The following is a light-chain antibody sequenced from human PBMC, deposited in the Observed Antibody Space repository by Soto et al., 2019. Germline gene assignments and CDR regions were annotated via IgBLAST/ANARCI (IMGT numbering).Light chain of an antibody. J-gene: IGKJ1*01. CDR3: QQYGSPWT. Sequence: EIVVTQSAGTLSLSPGERATLSCRASQSVSSSYLAWYQQKPGQAPRLLIYGASSRATGIPDRFSGRGSGTYFTLTISRLEPEDVVVYYCQQYGSPWTFGQGTKVDIK. CDR1: QSVSSSY. CDR2: GAS. V-gene: IGKV3-20*01.